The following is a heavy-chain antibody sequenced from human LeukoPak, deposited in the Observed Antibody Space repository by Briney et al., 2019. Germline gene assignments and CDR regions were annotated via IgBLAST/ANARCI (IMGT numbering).Heavy chain of an antibody. D-gene: IGHD2-15*01. CDR1: GVSIYSSTYY. Sequence: SGTLSLTCSVSGVSIYSSTYYWAWIRQPPGKGLEFIGSIYYNEDTFHNPSLKSRLTISVDTSANLFSLRLTSVTAADTATYYCARQLAAGNDGFDVWGQGTVVTVSS. J-gene: IGHJ3*01. CDR3: ARQLAAGNDGFDV. CDR2: IYYNEDT. V-gene: IGHV4-39*01.